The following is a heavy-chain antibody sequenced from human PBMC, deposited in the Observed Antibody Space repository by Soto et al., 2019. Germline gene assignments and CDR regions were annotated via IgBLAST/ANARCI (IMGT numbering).Heavy chain of an antibody. V-gene: IGHV3-66*01. CDR2: IYSGGST. Sequence: EVQLVESGGGLVQPGGSLRLSCAASGFTVSSNYMSWVRQAPGKGLEWVSVIYSGGSTYYADSVKGRFTISRENSKNTLYLQMNSLRAEDTAVYYCARIYDYIWGSYRYLTVGYFPHWGQGTLVTVYS. D-gene: IGHD3-16*02. CDR1: GFTVSSNY. CDR3: ARIYDYIWGSYRYLTVGYFPH. J-gene: IGHJ1*01.